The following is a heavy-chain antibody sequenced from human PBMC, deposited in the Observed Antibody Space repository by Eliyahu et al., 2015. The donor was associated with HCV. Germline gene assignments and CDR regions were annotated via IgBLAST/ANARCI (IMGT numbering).Heavy chain of an antibody. CDR1: GGSXSSSSYY. D-gene: IGHD6-19*01. J-gene: IGHJ4*02. CDR3: ARQDSSGWSIYFXY. Sequence: QLQLQESGPGLXKPSETLSLTCTVSGGSXSSSSYYXGWIRQPPGKGLEWIGSIYYSGSTYYNPSLKSRVTISVDTSKNQFSLKLSSVTAADTAVYYCARQDSSGWSIYFXYWGQGTLVTVSS. CDR2: IYYSGST. V-gene: IGHV4-39*01.